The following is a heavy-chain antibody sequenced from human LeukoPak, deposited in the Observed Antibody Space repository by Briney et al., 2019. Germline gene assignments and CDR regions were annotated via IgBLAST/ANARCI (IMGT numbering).Heavy chain of an antibody. J-gene: IGHJ4*02. CDR3: AKVFDYDYVWGSYRYGPFDY. Sequence: GGSLRLSCAASGFAFSSYAMSWVRQAPGKGLEWVSAISGSGGSTYYADSVKGRFTISRDNSENTLYLQMNSLRAEDTAVYYCAKVFDYDYVWGSYRYGPFDYWGQGTLVTVSS. CDR2: ISGSGGST. V-gene: IGHV3-23*01. D-gene: IGHD3-16*02. CDR1: GFAFSSYA.